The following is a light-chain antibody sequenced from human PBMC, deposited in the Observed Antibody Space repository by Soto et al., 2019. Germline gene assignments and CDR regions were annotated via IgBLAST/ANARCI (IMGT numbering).Light chain of an antibody. CDR3: QQYGSSGT. CDR1: QSVSSNY. J-gene: IGKJ1*01. Sequence: EIVLTQSPGTLSLSPGERATLSCGASQSVSSNYLAWYQQKPGQTPRLLIYGASSRATGTPDRFSASGSGTDFTLTISRLEPEDFAVYYWQQYGSSGTFGQGTKVDI. V-gene: IGKV3-20*01. CDR2: GAS.